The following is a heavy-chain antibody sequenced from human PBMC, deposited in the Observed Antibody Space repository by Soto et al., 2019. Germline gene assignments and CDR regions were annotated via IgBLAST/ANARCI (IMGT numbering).Heavy chain of an antibody. J-gene: IGHJ3*01. V-gene: IGHV1-18*01. CDR1: GYSFDSYA. CDR2: IGSGDT. CDR3: ARENDPYGFDL. Sequence: QVQLVQSETTQEKPGASVKVSCEAVGYSFDSYAYSWVRQAPGQGLEWMGRIGSGDTKYAQKLQGRVTMTTDTSTNTAYMELRSLRSDDTALYYCARENDPYGFDLWGQGTMVTVSS.